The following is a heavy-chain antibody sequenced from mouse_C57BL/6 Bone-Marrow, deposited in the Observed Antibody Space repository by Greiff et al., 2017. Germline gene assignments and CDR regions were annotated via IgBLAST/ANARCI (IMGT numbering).Heavy chain of an antibody. V-gene: IGHV1-55*01. D-gene: IGHD1-1*01. CDR3: ARSNGSSYLDWYFDV. Sequence: QVQLQQPGAELVKPGASVKMSCKASGYTFTSYWITWVKQRPGQGLEWIGDIYPGSGSTNYNEKFKSKATLTVDTSSSTAYMQLSSLTSEDSAVXYCARSNGSSYLDWYFDVWGTGTTVTVSS. CDR1: GYTFTSYW. CDR2: IYPGSGST. J-gene: IGHJ1*03.